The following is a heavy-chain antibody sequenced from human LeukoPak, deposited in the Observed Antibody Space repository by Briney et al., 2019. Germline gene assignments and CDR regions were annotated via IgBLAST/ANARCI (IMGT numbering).Heavy chain of an antibody. D-gene: IGHD2-21*01. Sequence: PGGSMRLSCAASGFTFSSRWMHWVRQAPGKGLVWVSHVNSDESSTNYADSVKGRFTISRDNTKNTLYLQMTSLRAEDTAVYYCASDDSYAFDIWGQGTMVTVSS. CDR3: ASDDSYAFDI. V-gene: IGHV3-74*01. J-gene: IGHJ3*02. CDR1: GFTFSSRW. CDR2: VNSDESST.